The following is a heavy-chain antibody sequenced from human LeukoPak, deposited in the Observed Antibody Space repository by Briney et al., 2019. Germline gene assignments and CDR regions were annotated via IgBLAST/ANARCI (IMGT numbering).Heavy chain of an antibody. D-gene: IGHD1-26*01. CDR3: VRGLKVGVTPVGADS. CDR1: GFTFSDYY. CDR2: ITSTSSTT. J-gene: IGHJ4*02. V-gene: IGHV3-11*04. Sequence: GGSLRLSCAASGFTFSDYYMSWVRQAPGKGLEWISYITSTSSTTFYADSVKGRFTISRDNAKNSVYLQMNSLRDEDTAMYYCVRGLKVGVTPVGADSWGQGTLVIVSS.